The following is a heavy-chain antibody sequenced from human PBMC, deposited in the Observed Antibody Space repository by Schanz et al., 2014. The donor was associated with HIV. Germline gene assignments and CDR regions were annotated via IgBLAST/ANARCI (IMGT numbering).Heavy chain of an antibody. CDR1: GFTFSTYG. V-gene: IGHV3-33*05. CDR2: ISYDGSNK. D-gene: IGHD4-17*01. J-gene: IGHJ4*02. CDR3: ATAAVTDYSDN. Sequence: QVQLVESGGGVVQPGRSLRLSCAASGFTFSTYGMHWVRQAPGKGLEWVAFISYDGSNKYYADSVKGRFTISRDNSKNTLYLQTNSLRAEDTAVYYCATAAVTDYSDNWGQGTLVTVSS.